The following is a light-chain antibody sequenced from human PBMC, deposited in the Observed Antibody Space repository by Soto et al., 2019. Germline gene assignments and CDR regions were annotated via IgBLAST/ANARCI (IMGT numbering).Light chain of an antibody. CDR3: AAWDGSLTGYV. Sequence: QSVLTQPPSASGTPGQRVTISCSGSSSNIGSKTVNWYQQLPGTVPKLLIYNSYQRPSGVPDRFSGSKSGTSASLAISGLQSEDEADYYCAAWDGSLTGYVFGAGTKLTVL. J-gene: IGLJ1*01. CDR2: NSY. V-gene: IGLV1-44*01. CDR1: SSNIGSKT.